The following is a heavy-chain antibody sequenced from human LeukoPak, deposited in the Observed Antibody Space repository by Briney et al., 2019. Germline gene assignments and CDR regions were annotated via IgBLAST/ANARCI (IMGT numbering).Heavy chain of an antibody. Sequence: SETLSLTCTVSGGSISSYYWSWIRQPPGKGLEWIGYIYYSGSTNYNPSLKSRVTISVDTSKNQFSLKLSSVTAADTAVYYCAKERVPDGDYGSSWGKFNYYGMDVWGQGTAVTVSS. D-gene: IGHD4-17*01. CDR3: AKERVPDGDYGSSWGKFNYYGMDV. CDR1: GGSISSYY. CDR2: IYYSGST. V-gene: IGHV4-59*01. J-gene: IGHJ6*02.